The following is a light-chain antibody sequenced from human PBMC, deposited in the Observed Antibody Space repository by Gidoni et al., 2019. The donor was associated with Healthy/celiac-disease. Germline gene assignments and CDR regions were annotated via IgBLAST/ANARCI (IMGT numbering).Light chain of an antibody. V-gene: IGKV3-11*01. CDR2: DAS. CDR3: QQRNNWPT. Sequence: EIALTQCPATLSLSSGERATLSCRASQSINSYLAWYQQKPGQAPRLLIYDASNRATGIPARFSGSGSGTDFTLTISSLEPEDFAVYYCQQRNNWPTFGQGTKLEIK. CDR1: QSINSY. J-gene: IGKJ2*01.